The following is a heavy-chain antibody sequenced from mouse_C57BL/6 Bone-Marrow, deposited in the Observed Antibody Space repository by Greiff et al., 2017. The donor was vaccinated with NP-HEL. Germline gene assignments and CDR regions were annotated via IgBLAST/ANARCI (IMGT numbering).Heavy chain of an antibody. V-gene: IGHV2-2*01. CDR2: IWSGGST. CDR1: GFSLTSYG. Sequence: QVQLKESGPGLVQPSQSLSITCTVSGFSLTSYGVHWVRQSPGKGLAWLGVIWSGGSTDYNAAFISRLSISKDNSKSQVFFKMNSLQADDTAIYYCAIMVTSFAYWGQGTLVTVSA. J-gene: IGHJ3*01. D-gene: IGHD2-2*01. CDR3: AIMVTSFAY.